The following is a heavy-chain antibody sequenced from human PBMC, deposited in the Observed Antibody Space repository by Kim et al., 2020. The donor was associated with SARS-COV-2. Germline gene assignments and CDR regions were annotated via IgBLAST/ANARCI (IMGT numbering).Heavy chain of an antibody. CDR1: GFTFSSYA. J-gene: IGHJ4*02. Sequence: GGSLRLSCAASGFTFSSYAMHWVRQAPGKGLEWVAVISYDGSNKYYADSVKGRFTISRDNSKNTQYLQMNSLRAEDTAVYYCARSEGGNFDYWGQGTLVT. CDR2: ISYDGSNK. CDR3: ARSEGGNFDY. V-gene: IGHV3-30*04. D-gene: IGHD2-15*01.